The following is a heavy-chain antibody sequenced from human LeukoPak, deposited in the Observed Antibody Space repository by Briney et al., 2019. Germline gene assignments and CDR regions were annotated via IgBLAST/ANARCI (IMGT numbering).Heavy chain of an antibody. Sequence: AGGSLRLSCVASGFTFSSYTIHWVRQAPGKGLEWVAVISYDGSNKYYADSVKGRFTISRDNSKNTLYLQMNSLRAEDTAVYYCARGQNYYDSSERAPYFDYWGQGTLVTVSS. CDR1: GFTFSSYT. CDR3: ARGQNYYDSSERAPYFDY. J-gene: IGHJ4*02. D-gene: IGHD3-22*01. V-gene: IGHV3-30*14. CDR2: ISYDGSNK.